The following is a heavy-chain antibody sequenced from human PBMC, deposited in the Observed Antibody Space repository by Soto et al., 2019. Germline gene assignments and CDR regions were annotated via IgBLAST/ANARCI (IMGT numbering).Heavy chain of an antibody. Sequence: QVQLVQSGAQVKKPGASVKVSCKASGYTFTTYYMHWVRQAPGQGLVWMGIISPDGGLTSYAQKVQARVTMTRDTSTSTVYMELSSLRSEDTAVYYCATRDPGHYWGQGTLVTFSS. CDR2: ISPDGGLT. V-gene: IGHV1-46*01. CDR3: ATRDPGHY. J-gene: IGHJ4*02. CDR1: GYTFTTYY.